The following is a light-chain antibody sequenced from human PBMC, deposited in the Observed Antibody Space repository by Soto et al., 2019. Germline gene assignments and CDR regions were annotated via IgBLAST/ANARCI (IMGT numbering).Light chain of an antibody. CDR2: EVS. J-gene: IGLJ2*01. V-gene: IGLV2-14*01. CDR1: SSDVGGYNF. CDR3: NSKRSTSDIVA. Sequence: QSVLTQPASVSGSPGQSIAISCTGTSSDVGGYNFVSWYQQHPGKAPKLIIYEVSNRPSGVSDRFSGSKSGNTASLTISGLQPEDEADYYCNSKRSTSDIVAFGGGTKLTVL.